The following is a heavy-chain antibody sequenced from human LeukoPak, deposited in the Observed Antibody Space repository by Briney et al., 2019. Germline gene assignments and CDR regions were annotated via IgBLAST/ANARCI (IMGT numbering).Heavy chain of an antibody. D-gene: IGHD4-23*01. CDR3: ARAYGGWLPENYFDY. J-gene: IGHJ4*02. CDR1: GYTFAGYY. Sequence: ASVKVSCKASGYTFAGYYMHWARQAPGQGLEWMGWINPNSGGTNYAQKFQGRVTMTRDTSISTAYMELSRLRSDDTAVYYCARAYGGWLPENYFDYWGQGTLVTVSS. CDR2: INPNSGGT. V-gene: IGHV1-2*02.